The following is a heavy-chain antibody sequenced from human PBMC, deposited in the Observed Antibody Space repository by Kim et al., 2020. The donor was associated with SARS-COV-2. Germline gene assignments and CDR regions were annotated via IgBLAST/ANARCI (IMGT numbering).Heavy chain of an antibody. V-gene: IGHV3-30-3*01. CDR1: GFTFSSYA. J-gene: IGHJ4*02. CDR3: ASDPTGTGGFDY. D-gene: IGHD2-8*02. Sequence: GGSLRLSCAASGFTFSSYAMHWVRQAPGKGLEWVAVISYDGSNKYYADSVKGRFTISRDNSKNTLYLQMNSLRAEDTAVYYCASDPTGTGGFDYWGQGTLVTVSS. CDR2: ISYDGSNK.